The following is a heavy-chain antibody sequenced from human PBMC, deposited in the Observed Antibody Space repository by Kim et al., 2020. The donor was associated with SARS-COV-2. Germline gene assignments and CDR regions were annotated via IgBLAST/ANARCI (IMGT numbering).Heavy chain of an antibody. J-gene: IGHJ4*02. CDR3: ARTYYYGSWRMYYFDY. Sequence: SLKSRVTISVDTSKNQFSLKLSSVTAADTAVYYCARTYYYGSWRMYYFDYWGQGTLVTVSS. D-gene: IGHD3-10*01. V-gene: IGHV4-34*01.